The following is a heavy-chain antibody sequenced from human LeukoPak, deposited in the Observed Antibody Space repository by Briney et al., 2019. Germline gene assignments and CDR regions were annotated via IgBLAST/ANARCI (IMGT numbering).Heavy chain of an antibody. D-gene: IGHD1-1*01. CDR3: AKQLERRAYYYGMDV. CDR2: ISGSGTNT. V-gene: IGHV3-23*01. Sequence: GGSLRLSCAASGFTFTTYAMSWVRQAPGKGLEWVLGISGSGTNTYYADSVKGRLTISRDYSKNTLFLQMNSLRAEDTAVYYCAKQLERRAYYYGMDVWGQGTTVTVSS. CDR1: GFTFTTYA. J-gene: IGHJ6*02.